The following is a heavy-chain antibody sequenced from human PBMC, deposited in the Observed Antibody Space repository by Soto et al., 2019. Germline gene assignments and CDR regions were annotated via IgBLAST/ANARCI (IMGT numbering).Heavy chain of an antibody. V-gene: IGHV3-21*01. CDR3: ARVFGYCSGGACSSLDY. CDR2: ISSSSTYI. D-gene: IGHD2-15*01. Sequence: GGSRTVFCAASGLTFSSLTMYWFRQAPGKGLEWVSSISSSSTYIYYADSVKGRFTISRDNAKNSLYLQMNSLRAEDTAVYYCARVFGYCSGGACSSLDYWGQGTLVTVSS. J-gene: IGHJ4*02. CDR1: GLTFSSLT.